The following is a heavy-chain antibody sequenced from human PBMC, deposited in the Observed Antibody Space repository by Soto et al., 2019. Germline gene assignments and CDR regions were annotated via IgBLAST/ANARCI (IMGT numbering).Heavy chain of an antibody. CDR3: ARDRRQRSVSGYFYFYGLGV. J-gene: IGHJ6*02. Sequence: EVQLVESGGGLVQPGGSLRLSCAASGFTFSSYWMTWVRQAPGKGLEWLANINQDGSEKDYVDSVEGRFTISRDNAKDSLYLQMNTLRAEDTAVYFCARDRRQRSVSGYFYFYGLGVWGQGTTVTVSS. CDR2: INQDGSEK. CDR1: GFTFSSYW. V-gene: IGHV3-7*04. D-gene: IGHD6-25*01.